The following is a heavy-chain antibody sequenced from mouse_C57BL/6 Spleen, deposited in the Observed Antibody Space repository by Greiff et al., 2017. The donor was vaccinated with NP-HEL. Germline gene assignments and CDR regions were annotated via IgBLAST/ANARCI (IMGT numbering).Heavy chain of an antibody. Sequence: VQLQQSGPELVKPGASVKISCKASGYSFTGYYMNWVKQSPEKSLEWIGAINPSTGGTTYNQKFKAKATLTVDKSSSTAYMQIKSLTSEDSAVYYCARSYEYFDYWGQGTTLTVSS. CDR2: INPSTGGT. V-gene: IGHV1-42*01. D-gene: IGHD2-3*01. CDR3: ARSYEYFDY. CDR1: GYSFTGYY. J-gene: IGHJ2*01.